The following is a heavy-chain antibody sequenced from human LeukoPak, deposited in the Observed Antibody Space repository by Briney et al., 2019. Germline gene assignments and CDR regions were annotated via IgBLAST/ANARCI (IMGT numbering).Heavy chain of an antibody. CDR3: AREWLVRGIDY. CDR1: GGSISSYD. J-gene: IGHJ4*02. V-gene: IGHV4-59*01. Sequence: KPSETLSLTCTVSGGSISSYDWSWIRQPPGKGLEWIGYIYYNGSTNYNPSLKSRVTISVDTSKNQFSLKLSSVTAADTAVYYCAREWLVRGIDYWGQGTLVTVSS. D-gene: IGHD6-19*01. CDR2: IYYNGST.